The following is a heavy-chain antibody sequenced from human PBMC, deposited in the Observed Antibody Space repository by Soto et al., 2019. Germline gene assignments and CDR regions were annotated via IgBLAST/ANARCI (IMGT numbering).Heavy chain of an antibody. CDR3: AKDTHWGLGY. Sequence: QVQLQESGPGLVEPSGTLSLTCTVSGDSISSDYYWSWVRQPPGKRLEWIGEIYHTGTTNYNPSLKSRFSISRDRSKNQFSLELNSVTSADTAVYYCAKDTHWGLGYWGQGTLVTVSS. CDR2: IYHTGTT. D-gene: IGHD7-27*01. J-gene: IGHJ4*02. CDR1: GDSISSDYY. V-gene: IGHV4-4*02.